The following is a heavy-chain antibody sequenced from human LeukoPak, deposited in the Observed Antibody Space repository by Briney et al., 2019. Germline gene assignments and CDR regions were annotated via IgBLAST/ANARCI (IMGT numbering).Heavy chain of an antibody. CDR1: GGSISSYY. D-gene: IGHD2-2*03. V-gene: IGHV4-4*09. CDR2: IYTSGST. CDR3: ARGKALDIVVVPAGASGDYYYGMDV. J-gene: IGHJ6*02. Sequence: SETLSLTCTVSGGSISSYYWSWIRQPPGKGLEWIGYIYTSGSTNYNPSLKSRVTISVDTSKNQFSLKLSSVTAADTAVYYCARGKALDIVVVPAGASGDYYYGMDVWGQGTTVTVSS.